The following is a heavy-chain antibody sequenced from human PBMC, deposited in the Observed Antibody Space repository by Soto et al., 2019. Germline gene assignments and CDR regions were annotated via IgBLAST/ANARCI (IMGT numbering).Heavy chain of an antibody. D-gene: IGHD6-25*01. V-gene: IGHV3-74*01. J-gene: IGHJ6*03. Sequence: EVQLVESGGGLVQPGVSLRLSCAASGFTFSSYWMHWVRQAPGKELVWVSRIKGDGSSTGYADSVKGRFTISRENGRTTVYLQMNSLGAEDTGLYYCARGAAGYYYMDVWGRGTTVTVSS. CDR2: IKGDGSST. CDR3: ARGAAGYYYMDV. CDR1: GFTFSSYW.